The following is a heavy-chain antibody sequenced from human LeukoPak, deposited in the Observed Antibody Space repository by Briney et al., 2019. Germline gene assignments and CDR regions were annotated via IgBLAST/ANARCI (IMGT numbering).Heavy chain of an antibody. V-gene: IGHV4-59*02. J-gene: IGHJ6*02. CDR3: ARDNWNYGSSMDV. D-gene: IGHD1-7*01. CDR2: IYYSGST. CDR1: GGSVSSYY. Sequence: SETLSLTCTVSGGSVSSYYWSWIRQPPGKGLEWIGHIYYSGSTNYNPSLKSRVTISVDTSKNQFSLKLSSVTAADTAVYHCARDNWNYGSSMDVWGQGTTVTVSS.